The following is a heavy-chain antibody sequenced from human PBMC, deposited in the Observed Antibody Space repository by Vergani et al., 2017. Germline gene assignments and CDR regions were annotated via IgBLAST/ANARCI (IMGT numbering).Heavy chain of an antibody. CDR3: TRHWAVVAANNWFGP. V-gene: IGHV4-39*01. D-gene: IGHD2-15*01. CDR2: IYCSGCS. J-gene: IGHJ5*02. CDR1: GGSISSSRYY. Sequence: QLQLQESGPGLVKPSETLSLTCTVSGGSISSSRYYWGWIRQPPGKGLEWIGSIYCSGCSYYNPSLVSRITIALDTSKGQFSLKLGSVTAADTAVYYCTRHWAVVAANNWFGPWGQGTLVTVSS.